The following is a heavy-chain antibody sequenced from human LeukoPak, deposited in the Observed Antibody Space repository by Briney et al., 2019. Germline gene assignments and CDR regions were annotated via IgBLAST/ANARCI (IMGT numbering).Heavy chain of an antibody. CDR1: GGSMSSYY. V-gene: IGHV4-59*01. J-gene: IGHJ4*02. D-gene: IGHD5-18*01. Sequence: SETLSLTRTVSGGSMSSYYWSWIRQPPGEGLEWIGYIYYTGSTDYNPSLKSRVTISVDTSKNQFSLKLSSVTAADTALYYCARWDTSSSGRFDYWGQGTLVSVSS. CDR2: IYYTGST. CDR3: ARWDTSSSGRFDY.